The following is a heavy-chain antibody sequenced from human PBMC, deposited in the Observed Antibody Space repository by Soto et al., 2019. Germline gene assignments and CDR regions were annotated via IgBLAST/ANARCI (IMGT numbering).Heavy chain of an antibody. V-gene: IGHV3-72*01. CDR3: TRASTVAIDY. CDR1: GFSFSDHY. J-gene: IGHJ4*02. Sequence: EVQLVESGGGLVQPGGSLRLSCAAAGFSFSDHYMDWVRQTPWKGLEWVGRSRNKAKSYTTDYAASVKGRFTVSRDDSENSFYLQMNSLKTEDTAVYYCTRASTVAIDYWGQGTLVTVSS. D-gene: IGHD5-12*01. CDR2: SRNKAKSYTT.